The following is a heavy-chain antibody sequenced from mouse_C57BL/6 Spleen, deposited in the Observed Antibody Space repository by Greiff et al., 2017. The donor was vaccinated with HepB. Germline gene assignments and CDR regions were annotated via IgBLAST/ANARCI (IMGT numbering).Heavy chain of an antibody. D-gene: IGHD1-1*01. Sequence: VQLQQSGAELARPGASVKLSCKASGYTFTSYGISWVKQRTGQGLEWIGEIYPRSGNTYYNEKFKGKATLTADKSSSTAYMGLRSLTSEDSAVYFCATYYYGSSHYAMDYWGQGTSVTVSS. J-gene: IGHJ4*01. CDR1: GYTFTSYG. V-gene: IGHV1-81*01. CDR3: ATYYYGSSHYAMDY. CDR2: IYPRSGNT.